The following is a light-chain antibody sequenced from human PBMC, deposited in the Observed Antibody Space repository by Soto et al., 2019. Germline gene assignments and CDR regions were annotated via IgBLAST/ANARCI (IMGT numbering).Light chain of an antibody. J-gene: IGLJ2*01. Sequence: QSALTQPASVSGSPGQSITISCAGTSADIGAFNYVSWYQHHPGKAPKLLIYDVSDRPSGVSTRFSASKSANTASLTISGLQADDEGDYYCSSYSSNSALVFGGGTKLTVL. CDR3: SSYSSNSALV. V-gene: IGLV2-14*03. CDR2: DVS. CDR1: SADIGAFNY.